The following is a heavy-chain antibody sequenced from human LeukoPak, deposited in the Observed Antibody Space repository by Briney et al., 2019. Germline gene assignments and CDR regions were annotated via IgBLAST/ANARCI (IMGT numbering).Heavy chain of an antibody. D-gene: IGHD5-18*01. J-gene: IGHJ4*02. V-gene: IGHV3-23*01. CDR3: AKDRIGGYSYGYPYYFDY. Sequence: GGSLRLSCAASGFTFSSYAMSWVRQAPGKGLEWVPAISGSGGSTYYADSVKGRFTISRDNSKNTLYLQMNSLRAEDTAVYYCAKDRIGGYSYGYPYYFDYWGQGTLVTVSS. CDR2: ISGSGGST. CDR1: GFTFSSYA.